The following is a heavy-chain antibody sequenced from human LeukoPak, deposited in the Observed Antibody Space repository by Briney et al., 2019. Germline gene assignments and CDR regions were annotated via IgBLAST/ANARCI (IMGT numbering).Heavy chain of an antibody. V-gene: IGHV1-69*04. J-gene: IGHJ3*02. D-gene: IGHD2-15*01. Sequence: SVKVSCKASGGTFSSYAISWVRQAPGQGLEWMGRIIPILGIANYAQKLQGRATITADKSTSTAYMELSSLRSEDTAVYYCARPRGPIYCSGGSCYSLDAFDIWGQGTMVTVSS. CDR2: IIPILGIA. CDR1: GGTFSSYA. CDR3: ARPRGPIYCSGGSCYSLDAFDI.